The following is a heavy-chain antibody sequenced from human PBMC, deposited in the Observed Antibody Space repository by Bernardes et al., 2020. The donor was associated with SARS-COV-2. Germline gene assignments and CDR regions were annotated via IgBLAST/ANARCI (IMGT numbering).Heavy chain of an antibody. V-gene: IGHV1-8*01. D-gene: IGHD3-3*01. Sequence: ASVKVSCKASGYTFTSYDINWVRQATGQGLEWMGWMNPNSGNTGYAQKFQGRVTMTRNTSISTAYMELSSLRSEDTAVYYCARGPRITIFGVVINPFDPWGQGTLVTVSS. CDR2: MNPNSGNT. J-gene: IGHJ5*02. CDR1: GYTFTSYD. CDR3: ARGPRITIFGVVINPFDP.